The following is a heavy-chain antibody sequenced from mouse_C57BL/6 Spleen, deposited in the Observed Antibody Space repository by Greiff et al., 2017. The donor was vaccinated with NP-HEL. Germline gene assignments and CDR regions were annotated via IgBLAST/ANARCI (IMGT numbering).Heavy chain of an antibody. CDR2: IYPGDGDT. Sequence: LEESGPELVKPGASVKISCKASGYAFSSSWMNWVKQRPGKGLEWIGRIYPGDGDTNYNGKFKGKATLTADKSSSTAYMQLSSLTSEDSAVYFCARGYDYDDAMDYWGQGTSVTVSS. D-gene: IGHD2-4*01. CDR1: GYAFSSSW. V-gene: IGHV1-82*01. J-gene: IGHJ4*01. CDR3: ARGYDYDDAMDY.